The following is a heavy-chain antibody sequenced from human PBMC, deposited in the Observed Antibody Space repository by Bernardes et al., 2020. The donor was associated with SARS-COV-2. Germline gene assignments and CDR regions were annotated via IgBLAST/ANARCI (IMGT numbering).Heavy chain of an antibody. CDR3: AKKEAD. V-gene: IGHV3-23*01. J-gene: IGHJ4*02. Sequence: GGSLRLSRTASGFTFSNYPMGWVRQAPGKGLEWVSAISGSGGSTYYADSVKGRFTISRDNSKNTLYLQMNSLRVEDTAMYYCAKKEADWGQGTLVTVSS. D-gene: IGHD6-19*01. CDR2: ISGSGGST. CDR1: GFTFSNYP.